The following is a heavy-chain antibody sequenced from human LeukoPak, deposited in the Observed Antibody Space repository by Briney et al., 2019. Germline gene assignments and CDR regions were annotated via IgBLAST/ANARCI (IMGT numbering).Heavy chain of an antibody. CDR2: INTDGTIK. D-gene: IGHD6-13*01. J-gene: IGHJ4*02. V-gene: IGHV3-74*01. CDR3: HSIVAAGTGC. Sequence: GGSLRLSCAASGFTFSDYWMNWVRQVPGKGLVWVSRINTDGTIKNYTDSAKGRFTISRDNAKNTLYLQMNSLRAEDTAVYYCHSIVAAGTGCWGQGTLVTVSS. CDR1: GFTFSDYW.